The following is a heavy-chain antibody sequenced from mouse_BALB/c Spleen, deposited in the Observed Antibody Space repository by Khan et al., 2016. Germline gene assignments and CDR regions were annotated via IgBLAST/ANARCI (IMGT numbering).Heavy chain of an antibody. V-gene: IGHV4-1*02. CDR2: INPDSSTI. CDR3: ARPIYYSGSSFFDV. D-gene: IGHD1-1*01. Sequence: EVKLLESGGGLVQPGGSLKLSCAASGFDFSRYWMSWVRQAPGKGLEWIGEINPDSSTINYTPSLKDKFIISRDNAKNTLYLKMIKVRSEDTALYYGARPIYYSGSSFFDVWGAGTTVTVSS. J-gene: IGHJ1*01. CDR1: GFDFSRYW.